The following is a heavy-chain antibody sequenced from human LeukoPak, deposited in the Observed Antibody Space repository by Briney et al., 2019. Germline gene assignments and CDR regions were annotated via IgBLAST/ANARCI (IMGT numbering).Heavy chain of an antibody. CDR1: GFTFSSCA. D-gene: IGHD3-9*01. CDR3: AKDGPNYDILTGYYRGWFDP. CDR2: ISGSGGST. J-gene: IGHJ5*02. V-gene: IGHV3-23*01. Sequence: PGGSLRLSCAASGFTFSSCAMSWVRQAPGKGLEWVSAISGSGGSTYYADSVKGRFTISRDNSKNTLYLQMNSLRAKDTAVYYCAKDGPNYDILTGYYRGWFDPWGQGTLVTVSS.